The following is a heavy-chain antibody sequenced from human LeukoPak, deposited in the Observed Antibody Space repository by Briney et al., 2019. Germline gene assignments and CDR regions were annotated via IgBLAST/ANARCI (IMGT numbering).Heavy chain of an antibody. V-gene: IGHV1-69*13. CDR1: GGTFSSYA. D-gene: IGHD2-15*01. Sequence: SVKVSCKASGGTFSSYAISWVRQAPGQGLEWMGGIIPIFGTANYAQKFQGRVTITADESTSTAYMELSSLGSEDTAVHYCARAWTYCSGGSCYSGHMDVWGKGTTVTVSS. CDR3: ARAWTYCSGGSCYSGHMDV. J-gene: IGHJ6*03. CDR2: IIPIFGTA.